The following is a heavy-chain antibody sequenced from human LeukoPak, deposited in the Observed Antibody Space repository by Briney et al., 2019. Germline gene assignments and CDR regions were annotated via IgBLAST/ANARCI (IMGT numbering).Heavy chain of an antibody. D-gene: IGHD3-22*01. CDR3: ARVRGNYYDSSGYYSRWFDP. Sequence: ASVKVSCKASGYIFTGNHMHWVRQAPGQGLEWMGWINPNTGYTIYAPKFQGRVTMTRDTSISTAYMELSSLRSEDTAVYYCARVRGNYYDSSGYYSRWFDPWGQGTPVTVSS. V-gene: IGHV1-2*02. CDR1: GYIFTGNH. J-gene: IGHJ5*02. CDR2: INPNTGYT.